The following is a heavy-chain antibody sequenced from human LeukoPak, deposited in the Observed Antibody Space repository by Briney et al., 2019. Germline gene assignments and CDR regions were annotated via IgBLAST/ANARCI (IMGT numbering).Heavy chain of an antibody. D-gene: IGHD6-19*01. J-gene: IGHJ4*02. Sequence: AASVKVSCKASGGTFSSYAISWVRQAPGQGLEWMGRIIPILGIANYAQKFQGRVTITADKSASTAYMELSSLRSEDTAVYYCARDGIAVVGTFDYWGQGTLVTVSS. CDR3: ARDGIAVVGTFDY. CDR1: GGTFSSYA. CDR2: IIPILGIA. V-gene: IGHV1-69*04.